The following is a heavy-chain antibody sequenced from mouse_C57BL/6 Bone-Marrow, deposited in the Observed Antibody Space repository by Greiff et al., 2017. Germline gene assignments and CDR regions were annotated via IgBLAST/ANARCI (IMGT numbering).Heavy chain of an antibody. J-gene: IGHJ4*01. D-gene: IGHD2-4*01. CDR3: ARHAGLRRGMDY. V-gene: IGHV5-12*01. CDR2: ISNGGGST. Sequence: EVQLVESGGGLVQPGGSLKLSCAASGFTFSDYYMYWVRQTPEKRLEWVAYISNGGGSTYYPDTVKGRFTISRDNAKNTLYLQMSRLKSEDTAMYYCARHAGLRRGMDYWGQGTSVTVSS. CDR1: GFTFSDYY.